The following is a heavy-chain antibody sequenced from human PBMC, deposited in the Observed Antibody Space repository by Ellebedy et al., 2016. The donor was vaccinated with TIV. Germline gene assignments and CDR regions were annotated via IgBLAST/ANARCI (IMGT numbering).Heavy chain of an antibody. D-gene: IGHD3-10*01. V-gene: IGHV3-53*01. J-gene: IGHJ4*02. CDR2: IYSGGGI. CDR1: EFTVDNNY. Sequence: GESLKISCAASEFTVDNNYMAWVRQAPGKGLEWVSVIYSGGGISYADSVKGRFTISRDNSKNTVYLQMNSLRAEDTAVYYCARSPYDSWFHWGQGTLVTVSS. CDR3: ARSPYDSWFH.